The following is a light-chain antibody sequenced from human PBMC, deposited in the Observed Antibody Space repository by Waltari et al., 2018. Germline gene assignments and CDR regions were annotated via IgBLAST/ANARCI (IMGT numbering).Light chain of an antibody. CDR2: KDT. V-gene: IGLV3-25*03. Sequence: SYDLTQPASVSVSPGQTARITCSGDAFPQPYAYWYQKKPGQAPVLTIYKDTERPSGIPERFAGSTSGTTVTLTITGVLAEDEAQYYCQSADSSERWVFGGGTKLTVL. CDR1: AFPQPY. CDR3: QSADSSERWV. J-gene: IGLJ3*02.